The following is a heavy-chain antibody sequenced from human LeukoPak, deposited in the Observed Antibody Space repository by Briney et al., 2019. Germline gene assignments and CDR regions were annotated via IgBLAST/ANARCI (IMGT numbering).Heavy chain of an antibody. CDR2: ISSSSSYI. CDR1: GFTFSSYS. Sequence: GGAVRLSCAASGFTFSSYSMNWVRQAPGKGLEWVSSISSSSSYIYYADSVKGRFTISRDNAKNSLYLQMNSLRAEDTAVYYCARTRAVAGTIGWFDPWGQGTLVTVSS. J-gene: IGHJ5*02. CDR3: ARTRAVAGTIGWFDP. D-gene: IGHD6-19*01. V-gene: IGHV3-21*01.